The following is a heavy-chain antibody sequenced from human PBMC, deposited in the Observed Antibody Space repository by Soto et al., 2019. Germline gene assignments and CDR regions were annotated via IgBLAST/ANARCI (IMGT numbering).Heavy chain of an antibody. CDR1: GFTFSDHY. Sequence: GGSLRLSCAASGFTFSDHYMDWVRQAPGKWLEWVGRTRNKANSHTTEYAASVKGRFTISRDDSKNSLYLQMNSLKVEDTAVYYCARATTVTDYWGQGXLVNVP. J-gene: IGHJ4*02. CDR3: ARATTVTDY. D-gene: IGHD4-17*01. CDR2: TRNKANSHTT. V-gene: IGHV3-72*01.